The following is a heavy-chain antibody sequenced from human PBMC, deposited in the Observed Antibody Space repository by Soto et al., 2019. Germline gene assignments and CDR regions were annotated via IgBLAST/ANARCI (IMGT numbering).Heavy chain of an antibody. CDR1: GFTFSNAW. CDR2: IKSKTDGGTT. Sequence: GGSLRLSCAASGFTFSNAWMSWVRQAPGKGLEWVGRIKSKTDGGTTDYAAPVKGRFTISRDDSKNTLYLQMNSLKTEDTAVYYCTTGWFMVRGVLESNDYWGQGTLVTVSS. CDR3: TTGWFMVRGVLESNDY. V-gene: IGHV3-15*01. D-gene: IGHD3-10*01. J-gene: IGHJ4*02.